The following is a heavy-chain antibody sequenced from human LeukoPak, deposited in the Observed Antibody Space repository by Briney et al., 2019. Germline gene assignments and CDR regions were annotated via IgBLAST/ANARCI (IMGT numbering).Heavy chain of an antibody. V-gene: IGHV1-69*06. Sequence: SVKVSCKASGGTFSSYAISWVRQAPRQGLEWMGRIIPIFGTANYAQKFQGRVTITADKSTSTAYMELSSLRSEDTAVYYCARDHPRLGFDYWGQGTLVTVSS. CDR1: GGTFSSYA. CDR3: ARDHPRLGFDY. D-gene: IGHD6-19*01. J-gene: IGHJ4*02. CDR2: IIPIFGTA.